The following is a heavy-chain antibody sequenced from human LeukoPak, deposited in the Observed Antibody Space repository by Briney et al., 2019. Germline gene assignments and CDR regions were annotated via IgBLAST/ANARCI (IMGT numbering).Heavy chain of an antibody. J-gene: IGHJ4*02. D-gene: IGHD1-26*01. CDR3: ARAISGSLDY. Sequence: SVKSRITMNPDTSKNQVSLQLNSVTPEDTAVYYCARAISGSLDYWGQGTLVTVS. V-gene: IGHV6-1*01.